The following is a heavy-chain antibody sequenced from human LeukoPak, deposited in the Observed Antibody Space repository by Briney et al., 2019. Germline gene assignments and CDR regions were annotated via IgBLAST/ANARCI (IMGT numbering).Heavy chain of an antibody. Sequence: SETLSLTCTVSGDSISSYYWSWIRQPPGKGLEWIGYIYYSGSTNYSPTLKSRVTISLDTSRNQFSLKLISVTAADTAVYYCAKSNGYGLVDIWGQGTMVTVSS. CDR3: AKSNGYGLVDI. D-gene: IGHD3-10*01. V-gene: IGHV4-59*12. CDR1: GDSISSYY. J-gene: IGHJ3*02. CDR2: IYYSGST.